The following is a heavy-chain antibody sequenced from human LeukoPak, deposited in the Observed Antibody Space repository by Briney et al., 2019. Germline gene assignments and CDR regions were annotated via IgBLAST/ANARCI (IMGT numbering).Heavy chain of an antibody. V-gene: IGHV1-2*06. J-gene: IGHJ4*02. CDR1: GYTFTGYY. CDR3: AAVGLIGHPTMAGTMPLDY. Sequence: APVKVSCKASGYTFTGYYMHWVRQAPGQGLEWMGRINPNSGGTNYAQKFQGRVTMTRDTSISTAYMELSRLRSDDTAVYYCAAVGLIGHPTMAGTMPLDYWGQGTLVTVSS. D-gene: IGHD6-19*01. CDR2: INPNSGGT.